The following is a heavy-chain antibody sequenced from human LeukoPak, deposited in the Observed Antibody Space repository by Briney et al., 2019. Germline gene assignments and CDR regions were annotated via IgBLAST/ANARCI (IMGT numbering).Heavy chain of an antibody. CDR1: GYTFTSYG. CDR2: ISAYNGNT. CDR3: ARSFYGDYYYYCYMDV. Sequence: GASVKVSCKASGYTFTSYGISWVRQAPGQGLEWMGWISAYNGNTNYAQKLQGRVTMTTDTSTSTAYMELRSLRSDDTAVYYCARSFYGDYYYYCYMDVWGKGTTVTVSS. D-gene: IGHD4/OR15-4a*01. J-gene: IGHJ6*03. V-gene: IGHV1-18*01.